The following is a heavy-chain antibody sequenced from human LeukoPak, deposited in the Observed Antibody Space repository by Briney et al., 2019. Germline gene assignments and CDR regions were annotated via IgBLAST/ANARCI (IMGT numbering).Heavy chain of an antibody. CDR3: ARIDDYVWGSYRRPVDY. V-gene: IGHV3-48*03. CDR1: GFTFSSYE. D-gene: IGHD3-16*02. J-gene: IGHJ4*02. CDR2: ISSSGSTI. Sequence: GGSLRLSCAASGFTFSSYEMNWVRQAPGKGLEWVSYISSSGSTIYYADSVKGRFTISRDNARNSLYLQMNSLRAEDTAVYYCARIDDYVWGSYRRPVDYWGQGTLVIVSS.